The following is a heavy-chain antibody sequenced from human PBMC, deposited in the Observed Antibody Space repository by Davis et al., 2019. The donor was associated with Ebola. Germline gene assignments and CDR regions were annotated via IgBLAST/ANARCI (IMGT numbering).Heavy chain of an antibody. V-gene: IGHV1-18*01. CDR1: GYSIIPYG. CDR3: ARGWDSSSSDY. J-gene: IGHJ4*02. Sequence: ASVKVSCKAFGYSIIPYGFTWVRQAPGQGLEWMGWISGYNGNTDYAQKFQSRVTMTTDTSTSTAYMELRSLRSDDTAVYYCARGWDSSSSDYWGQGTLVTVSS. D-gene: IGHD6-6*01. CDR2: ISGYNGNT.